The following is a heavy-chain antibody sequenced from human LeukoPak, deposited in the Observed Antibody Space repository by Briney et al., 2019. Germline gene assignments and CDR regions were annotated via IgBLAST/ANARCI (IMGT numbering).Heavy chain of an antibody. CDR3: ARDHNYDFWSGSLAHWFDP. V-gene: IGHV3-30*04. J-gene: IGHJ5*02. Sequence: GGSLRLSCAASGFTFSSYAMHWVRQAPGKGLEWVAVISYDGSNKYYADSVKGRFTISRDNSKNTLYLQMNSLRAEDTAVYYCARDHNYDFWSGSLAHWFDPWGQGTLVTVSS. CDR2: ISYDGSNK. D-gene: IGHD3-3*01. CDR1: GFTFSSYA.